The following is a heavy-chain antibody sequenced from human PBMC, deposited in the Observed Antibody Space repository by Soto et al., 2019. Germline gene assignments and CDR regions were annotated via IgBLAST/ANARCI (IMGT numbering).Heavy chain of an antibody. D-gene: IGHD3-16*01. V-gene: IGHV3-15*07. Sequence: EVQLVESGGGLVKPGGSLRLSCAASGFTFSNAWMHWVRQAPGKGLEWVGRIKSKTDVGTTDYAAPVKGRFTISRDDSKNTLYLQMNSLKTEDTAVYYCTTRWRGLLGAGDYFDYWGQGTLVTVSS. CDR2: IKSKTDVGTT. CDR1: GFTFSNAW. CDR3: TTRWRGLLGAGDYFDY. J-gene: IGHJ4*02.